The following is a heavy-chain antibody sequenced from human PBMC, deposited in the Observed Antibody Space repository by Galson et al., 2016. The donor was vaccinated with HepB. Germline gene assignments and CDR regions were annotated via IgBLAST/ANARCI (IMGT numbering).Heavy chain of an antibody. V-gene: IGHV1-3*01. CDR3: ARGRWTSTYAGYWFDF. D-gene: IGHD2-2*01. CDR1: GYTFSSYP. CDR2: INPVNGHT. J-gene: IGHJ4*02. Sequence: SVKVSCKASGYTFSSYPVHWVRQAPGQRLEWMGWINPVNGHTQYSQKFQGRVTITRNTSASTAYMEMRSLRSEDTALYYCARGRWTSTYAGYWFDFWGQGTLVTVSS.